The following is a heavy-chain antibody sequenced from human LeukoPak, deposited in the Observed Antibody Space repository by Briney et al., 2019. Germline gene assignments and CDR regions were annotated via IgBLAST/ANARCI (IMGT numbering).Heavy chain of an antibody. D-gene: IGHD4-11*01. J-gene: IGHJ4*02. CDR1: GFIFSNSG. CDR3: AKDSDDSNYPLSFFDF. Sequence: GGSLRLSCAVSGFIFSNSGLHWVRQAPGKGLEWLSYISSSRTTVYSADSVKGRFTISRDNSKNTLYLHMNSLRAEDTAVYYCAKDSDDSNYPLSFFDFWGQGTLVTVSS. CDR2: ISSSRTTV. V-gene: IGHV3-48*01.